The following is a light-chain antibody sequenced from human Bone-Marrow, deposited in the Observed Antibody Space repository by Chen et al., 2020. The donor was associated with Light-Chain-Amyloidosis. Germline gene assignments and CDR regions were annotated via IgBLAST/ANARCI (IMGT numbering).Light chain of an antibody. CDR1: SGSIATNY. CDR3: QSYQGSSQGV. J-gene: IGLJ3*02. V-gene: IGLV6-57*01. Sequence: NLMLTQPHSVSESPGKTVIISCTRSSGSIATNYVQWYQQRPGSSPTTLIYEDAQRPSGVPDRFSGSIDRSSNSASLTISGLKTEDEADYYCQSYQGSSQGVFGGGTKLTVL. CDR2: EDA.